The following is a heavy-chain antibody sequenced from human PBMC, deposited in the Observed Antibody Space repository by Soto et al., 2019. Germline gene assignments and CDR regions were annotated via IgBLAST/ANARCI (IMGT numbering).Heavy chain of an antibody. J-gene: IGHJ6*02. V-gene: IGHV4-31*03. CDR1: GGSISSGGYY. CDR3: ARWVWSVSYSGMDV. D-gene: IGHD3-3*01. Sequence: QVQLQESGPGLVKPSQTLSLTCTVSGGSISSGGYYWSWIRQHPGKGLEWIGYIYYSGSTYYNPSLKGRVTISVDTSKNQFSLKLSSVTAADTAVYYCARWVWSVSYSGMDVWGQGTTVTVSS. CDR2: IYYSGST.